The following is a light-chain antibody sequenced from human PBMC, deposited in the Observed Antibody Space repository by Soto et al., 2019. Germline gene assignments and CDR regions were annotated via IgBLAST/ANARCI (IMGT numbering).Light chain of an antibody. CDR2: DAS. CDR1: QDISNY. CDR3: QQYDNLLLLT. Sequence: DIQMTQSPSSLSASVGDIVTITCQASQDISNYLNWYQQKPGKAPKLLIYDASNLQTGVPSRFXRGGSGPDFTLNISSLQPEDIETYYCQQYDNLLLLTFGQGTRLE. J-gene: IGKJ5*01. V-gene: IGKV1-33*01.